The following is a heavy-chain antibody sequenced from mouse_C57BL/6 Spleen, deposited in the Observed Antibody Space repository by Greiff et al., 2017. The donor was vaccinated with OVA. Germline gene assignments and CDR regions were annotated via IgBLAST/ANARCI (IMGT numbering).Heavy chain of an antibody. J-gene: IGHJ2*01. D-gene: IGHD2-5*01. CDR1: GYTFTSYW. Sequence: VQLQQPGAELVKPGASVKLSCKASGYTFTSYWMHWVKQRPGQGLEWIGMIHPNSGSTNYNEKFKGKATLTADKSSSTAYMQLSSLTSEDSAVYFCASYSNYSYYFDYWGQGTTLTVSS. V-gene: IGHV1-64*01. CDR2: IHPNSGST. CDR3: ASYSNYSYYFDY.